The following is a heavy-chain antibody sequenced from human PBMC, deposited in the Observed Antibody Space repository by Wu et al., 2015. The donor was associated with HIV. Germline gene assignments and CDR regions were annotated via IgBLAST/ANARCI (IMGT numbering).Heavy chain of an antibody. CDR1: GYTFTKYY. Sequence: QAQLVHSGAEVKKPGASVIISCRASGYTFTKYYVHWVRQAPGQGFEWMGIINPSGGSTTYAQKFSDRVTMTSDSSTSTVYMEMDNLRSEDTAVYYCARGGFYGGKSEFFYWGQGTLVTVSS. D-gene: IGHD4-23*01. J-gene: IGHJ4*02. CDR2: INPSGGST. CDR3: ARGGFYGGKSEFFY. V-gene: IGHV1-46*01.